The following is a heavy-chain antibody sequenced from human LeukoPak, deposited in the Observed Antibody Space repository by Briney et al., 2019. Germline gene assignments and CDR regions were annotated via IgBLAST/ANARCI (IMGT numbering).Heavy chain of an antibody. CDR1: GGSVSSYY. J-gene: IGHJ4*02. V-gene: IGHV4-59*02. D-gene: IGHD1-26*01. CDR3: ARNGGGYAFDY. CDR2: NSYSGSS. Sequence: PSETLSLTCTVSGGSVSSYYWSWIRQPPGKGLEWVGYNSYSGSSNYNPSLKSRVTISIDTSRNQFSLKLSSVTAADTAVYYCARNGGGYAFDYWGQGSLVTVSS.